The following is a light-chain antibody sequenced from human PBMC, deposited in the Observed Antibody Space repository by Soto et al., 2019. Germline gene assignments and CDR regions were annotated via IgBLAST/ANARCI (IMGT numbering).Light chain of an antibody. J-gene: IGKJ5*01. CDR1: QSVSSY. CDR3: QQRSNWPPIT. Sequence: EFVLTQSPGTLSLSPGERATLSCRASQSVSSYLAWYQQKPGQAPRLLIYDASSRATGIPARFSGSGSGTDLTLTISSLEPEDFAVYYCQQRSNWPPITFGQGTRLEIK. CDR2: DAS. V-gene: IGKV3-11*01.